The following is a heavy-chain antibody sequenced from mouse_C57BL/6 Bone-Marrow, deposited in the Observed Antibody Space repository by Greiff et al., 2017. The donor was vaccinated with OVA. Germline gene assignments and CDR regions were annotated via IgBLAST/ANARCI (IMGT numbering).Heavy chain of an antibody. D-gene: IGHD2-2*01. CDR3: TTILCCGYDVDY. V-gene: IGHV14-4*01. CDR1: GFNIKDDY. J-gene: IGHJ2*01. Sequence: VQLKESGAELVRPGASVKLSCTASGFNIKDDYMHWVKQRPEQGLEWIGWIDPENGDTEYASKFQGKATITADTSSNTAYLQLRSLTSEDTAVYYCTTILCCGYDVDYWGQGTTLTVSS. CDR2: IDPENGDT.